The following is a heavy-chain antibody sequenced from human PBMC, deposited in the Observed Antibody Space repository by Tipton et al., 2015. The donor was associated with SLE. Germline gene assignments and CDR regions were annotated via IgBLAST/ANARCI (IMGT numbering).Heavy chain of an antibody. D-gene: IGHD1-26*01. CDR2: IKQDGGEK. J-gene: IGHJ6*02. CDR3: ARDGNRWDLTGYYGMDV. CDR1: GFTFSSYW. Sequence: SLRLSCAASGFTFSSYWMSWVRQAPGKGLEWVANIKQDGGEKYYVDSVKGRFTISRDNAKNSLYLQMNSLRAEDTAVYYCARDGNRWDLTGYYGMDVWGQGTTVTVSS. V-gene: IGHV3-7*01.